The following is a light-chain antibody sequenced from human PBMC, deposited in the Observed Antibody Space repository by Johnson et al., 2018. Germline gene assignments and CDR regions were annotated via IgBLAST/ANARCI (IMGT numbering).Light chain of an antibody. CDR3: GTWDSSLSAGIV. J-gene: IGLJ1*01. CDR2: ENN. Sequence: QSVLTQPPSVSAAPGQKVTISCSGSSSNIGNIYVSWYQQLPGTAPKLLIYENNKRPSGIPDRFSGSESGTSATLGITGLQTGDEADYYCGTWDSSLSAGIVFGTGTKVTVL. V-gene: IGLV1-51*02. CDR1: SSNIGNIY.